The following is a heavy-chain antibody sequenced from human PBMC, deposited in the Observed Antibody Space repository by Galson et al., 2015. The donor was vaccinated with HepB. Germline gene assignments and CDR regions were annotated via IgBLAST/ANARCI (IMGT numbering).Heavy chain of an antibody. V-gene: IGHV3-53*01. D-gene: IGHD3-9*01. J-gene: IGHJ4*02. CDR1: GLTVSSNY. Sequence: SLRLSCAASGLTVSSNYMSWVRQAPGKGLEWVSIIYSDDSTYYADSVKGRFTISRDNSKNTVYLQMNSLRAEDTAVYYCARTTRYYDILTGYQYYFDYWGQGTLVTVSS. CDR3: ARTTRYYDILTGYQYYFDY. CDR2: IYSDDST.